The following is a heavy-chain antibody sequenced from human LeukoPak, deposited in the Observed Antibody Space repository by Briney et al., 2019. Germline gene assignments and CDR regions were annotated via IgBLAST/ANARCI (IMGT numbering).Heavy chain of an antibody. CDR3: ARDNKWGDIPAASDY. Sequence: ASVKVSCKASGYIFTSYYIHWVRQAPGQGLEWMGIINPSGGSTSYAQKFQGTVTMTRDTSTSTVYMELSSLRSEDTAVHYCARDNKWGDIPAASDYWGQGTLVTVSS. J-gene: IGHJ4*02. CDR1: GYIFTSYY. CDR2: INPSGGST. V-gene: IGHV1-46*01. D-gene: IGHD6-13*01.